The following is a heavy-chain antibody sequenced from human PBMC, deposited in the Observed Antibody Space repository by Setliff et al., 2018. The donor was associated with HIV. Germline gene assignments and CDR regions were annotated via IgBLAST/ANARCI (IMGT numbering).Heavy chain of an antibody. Sequence: PSETLSLTCTVSGGSISSYYWSWIRQPAGKGLEWIGRIYTSGSTNYNPSHKSRVTMSVDTSKNQFSLKLSSVTAADTAVYYCASGGPLGWVRGVSNWFDPWGQGTLVTVSS. V-gene: IGHV4-4*07. J-gene: IGHJ5*02. CDR1: GGSISSYY. CDR3: ASGGPLGWVRGVSNWFDP. D-gene: IGHD3-10*01. CDR2: IYTSGST.